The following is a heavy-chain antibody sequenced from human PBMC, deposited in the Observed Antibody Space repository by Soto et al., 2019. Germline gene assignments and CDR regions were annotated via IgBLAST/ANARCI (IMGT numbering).Heavy chain of an antibody. CDR3: ARHWRKDYYYYGMDV. V-gene: IGHV4-34*01. J-gene: IGHJ6*02. CDR1: GGSFSGYY. D-gene: IGHD2-15*01. Sequence: SETLSLTCAVYGGSFSGYYWSWIRQPPGKGLEWIGEINHSGSTNYNPSLKSRVTISVDTSKNQFSLKLSSVTAADTAVYYCARHWRKDYYYYGMDVWGQGTTVTVSS. CDR2: INHSGST.